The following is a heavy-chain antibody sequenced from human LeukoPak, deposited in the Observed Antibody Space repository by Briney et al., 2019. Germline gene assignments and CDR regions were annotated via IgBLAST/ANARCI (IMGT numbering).Heavy chain of an antibody. CDR2: IKSKTDGGTT. CDR3: TTLSYYYYYYMDV. CDR1: GFTFSNAW. Sequence: GGSLRLSCAASGFTFSNAWMSWVHQAPGKGLEWVGRIKSKTDGGTTDYAAPVKGRFTISRDDSKNTLYLQMNSLKTEDTAVYYCTTLSYYYYYYMDVWGKGTTVTVSS. J-gene: IGHJ6*03. V-gene: IGHV3-15*01.